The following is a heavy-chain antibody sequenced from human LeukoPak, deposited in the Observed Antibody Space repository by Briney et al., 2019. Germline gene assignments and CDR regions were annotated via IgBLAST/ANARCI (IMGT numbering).Heavy chain of an antibody. V-gene: IGHV5-51*01. D-gene: IGHD6-6*01. J-gene: IGHJ4*02. CDR2: IYPGDSDT. CDR3: ARQRPPYSSSDFDY. Sequence: GESLKISCKGSGYSFTSFWIGWVREMPGKALEWIRIIYPGDSDTRYSPSFQGQVTISADKSISTAYLQWSSLKASDTAMYYCARQRPPYSSSDFDYWGQGTLVTVSS. CDR1: GYSFTSFW.